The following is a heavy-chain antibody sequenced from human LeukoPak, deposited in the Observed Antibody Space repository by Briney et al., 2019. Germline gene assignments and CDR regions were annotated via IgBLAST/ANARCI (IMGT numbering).Heavy chain of an antibody. D-gene: IGHD2-2*01. CDR2: IWYDGSNK. Sequence: GGSLRLSCATSGFTFTSYAMSWVRQAPGKGLEWVAVIWYDGSNKYYADSVKGRFTISRDNSKNTLYLQMNSLRAEDTAVYYCARDGEYCSSTSCSYLFDYWGQGTLVTVSS. V-gene: IGHV3-33*08. J-gene: IGHJ4*02. CDR3: ARDGEYCSSTSCSYLFDY. CDR1: GFTFTSYA.